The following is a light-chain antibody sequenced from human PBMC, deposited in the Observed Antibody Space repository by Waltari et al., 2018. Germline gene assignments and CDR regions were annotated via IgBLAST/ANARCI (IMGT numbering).Light chain of an antibody. Sequence: IVLTQSPATLSLSPGETATLSCRTSQGVGTYLAWYQQKPGQAPRLLIYDASNRATGIPARFRGSGSGTDFTLTISSLEAEDFAIYYCQQRSNWTPHTFGQGARLEIK. CDR1: QGVGTY. J-gene: IGKJ2*01. CDR3: QQRSNWTPHT. CDR2: DAS. V-gene: IGKV3-11*01.